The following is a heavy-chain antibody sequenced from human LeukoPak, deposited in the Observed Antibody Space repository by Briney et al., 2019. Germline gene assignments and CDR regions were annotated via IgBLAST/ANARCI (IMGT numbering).Heavy chain of an antibody. CDR1: GGSISSSSYC. CDR3: ARDVGGTVTLLRPYYFDY. CDR2: IYYSGST. V-gene: IGHV4-39*07. Sequence: PSETLSLTCTVSGGSISSSSYCWGWIRQPPGKGLEWIGSIYYSGSTYYNPSLKSRVTISVDTSKNQFSLKLSSVTAADTAVYYCARDVGGTVTLLRPYYFDYWGQGTLVIVSS. J-gene: IGHJ4*02. D-gene: IGHD4-17*01.